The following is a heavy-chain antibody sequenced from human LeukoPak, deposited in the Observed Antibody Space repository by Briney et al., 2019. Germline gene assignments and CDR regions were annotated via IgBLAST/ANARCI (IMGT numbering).Heavy chain of an antibody. D-gene: IGHD6-19*01. Sequence: GAAVKVSCKASGYTFTTYGVTWVRQAPGQGLEWMGWISPYNGDTNYAQNLQGRVTLTTDTSTSTAYMELRSLRSDDTAVYYCARDGAVAAVFDYWGQGTLVIVSS. CDR3: ARDGAVAAVFDY. CDR1: GYTFTTYG. V-gene: IGHV1-18*01. J-gene: IGHJ4*02. CDR2: ISPYNGDT.